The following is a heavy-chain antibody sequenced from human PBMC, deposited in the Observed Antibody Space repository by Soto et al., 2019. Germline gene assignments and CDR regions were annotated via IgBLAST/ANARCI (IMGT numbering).Heavy chain of an antibody. Sequence: QVQLVESGGGVVQPGRSLRLSCAASGFTFSSYGMHWVRQAPGKGREWVAVISYDGSNKYYADSVKGRFTISRDNSKKTMYLQMNSLRAEDTAVYYCAKDRPSGSRPYYYGMDVWGQGTTVTVSS. CDR2: ISYDGSNK. J-gene: IGHJ6*02. CDR1: GFTFSSYG. V-gene: IGHV3-30*18. CDR3: AKDRPSGSRPYYYGMDV. D-gene: IGHD1-26*01.